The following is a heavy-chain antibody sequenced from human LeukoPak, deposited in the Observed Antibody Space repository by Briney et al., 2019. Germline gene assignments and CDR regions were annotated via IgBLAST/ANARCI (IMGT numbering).Heavy chain of an antibody. V-gene: IGHV3-53*05. CDR2: IYSGGST. D-gene: IGHD1-26*01. Sequence: PGGSLRLSCAASGFTVSSNYMSWVRQAPGKGLEWVSVIYSGGSTYYADSVKGRFTISRDNSKNTLYLQMNSLRAEDTAVYYCARDLREWELLNYGMDVWGLGTTVTVSS. J-gene: IGHJ6*02. CDR1: GFTVSSNY. CDR3: ARDLREWELLNYGMDV.